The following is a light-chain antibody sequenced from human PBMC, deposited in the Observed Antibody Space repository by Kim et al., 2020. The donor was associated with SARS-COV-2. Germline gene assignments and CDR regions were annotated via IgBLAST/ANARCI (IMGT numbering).Light chain of an antibody. CDR1: SSNIGSNT. J-gene: IGLJ2*01. CDR2: SNN. V-gene: IGLV1-44*01. Sequence: PGQRVTISCSGSSSNIGSNTVNWYQQLPGTAPNLLIYSNNQRPSGVPDRFSGSKSGTSASLAISGLQSEDEADYYCAAWDDSLNALFGGGTQLTVL. CDR3: AAWDDSLNAL.